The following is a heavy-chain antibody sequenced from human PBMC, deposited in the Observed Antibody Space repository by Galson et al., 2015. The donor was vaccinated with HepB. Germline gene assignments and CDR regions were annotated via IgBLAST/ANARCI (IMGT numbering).Heavy chain of an antibody. D-gene: IGHD6-13*01. J-gene: IGHJ4*02. CDR2: ISSSSSYI. V-gene: IGHV3-21*01. CDR1: GFTFSSYS. CDR3: ARDGAIAAAGRYFDY. Sequence: LRLSCAASGFTFSSYSMNWVRQAPGKGLEWVSSISSSSSYIYYADSVKGRFTISRDNSKNTLYLQMNSLRAEDTAVYYCARDGAIAAAGRYFDYWGQGTLVTVSS.